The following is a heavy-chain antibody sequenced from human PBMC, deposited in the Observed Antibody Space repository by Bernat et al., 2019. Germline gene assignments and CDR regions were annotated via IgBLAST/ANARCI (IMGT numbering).Heavy chain of an antibody. CDR1: GFTFSSYG. D-gene: IGHD6-19*01. Sequence: QVQLVESGGGVVQPGRSLRLSCAASGFTFSSYGMHWVRQAPGKGLEWVAVIWYDGSNKYYADSVKGRFTISRDNSKNTLYLQMNSLRAEDTAVYYCARSREVAGTRGYYYYYGMDVWGQGTTVDVYS. V-gene: IGHV3-33*01. J-gene: IGHJ6*02. CDR3: ARSREVAGTRGYYYYYGMDV. CDR2: IWYDGSNK.